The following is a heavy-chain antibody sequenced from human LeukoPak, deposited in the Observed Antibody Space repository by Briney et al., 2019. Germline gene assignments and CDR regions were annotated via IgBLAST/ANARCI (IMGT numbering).Heavy chain of an antibody. Sequence: GGSLRLSCAASGFTFSGYGMHWVRQAPGKGLEWVAVISYDGSNKYYADSVKGRFTISRDNSKNTLYLQMNSLRAEDTAVYYCAKTLEWLSLNDAFDIWGQGTMVTVSS. D-gene: IGHD3-3*01. CDR2: ISYDGSNK. CDR3: AKTLEWLSLNDAFDI. V-gene: IGHV3-30*18. J-gene: IGHJ3*02. CDR1: GFTFSGYG.